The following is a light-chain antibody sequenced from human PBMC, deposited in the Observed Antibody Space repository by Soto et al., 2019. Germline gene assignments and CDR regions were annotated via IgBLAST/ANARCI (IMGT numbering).Light chain of an antibody. J-gene: IGLJ1*01. Sequence: QSALTQPASVSGSPGQSITISCTGTSSDVGGYNYVSWYQQHPGKAPKLMIYEVSNRPSGVSNRFSDSKSGNTASLTISGLQAEDEADYYCSSYTSYSTYVFGTGTKVTVL. V-gene: IGLV2-14*01. CDR2: EVS. CDR1: SSDVGGYNY. CDR3: SSYTSYSTYV.